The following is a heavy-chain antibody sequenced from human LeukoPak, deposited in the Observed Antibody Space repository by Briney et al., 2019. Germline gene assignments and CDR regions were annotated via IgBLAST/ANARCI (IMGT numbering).Heavy chain of an antibody. V-gene: IGHV3-21*01. CDR2: ISVRSNPV. D-gene: IGHD2-2*01. CDR1: GFTFNTYS. Sequence: SGGPLRLSCAASGFTFNTYSMNWIRQAPGKGLDWVSSISVRSNPVYSADSVKGRFTISRDNAKNSLYLQMNSLRAEDTAVYYCARDPTCSSTSCYRTQPYYYYYYMDVWGKGTTVTVSS. J-gene: IGHJ6*03. CDR3: ARDPTCSSTSCYRTQPYYYYYYMDV.